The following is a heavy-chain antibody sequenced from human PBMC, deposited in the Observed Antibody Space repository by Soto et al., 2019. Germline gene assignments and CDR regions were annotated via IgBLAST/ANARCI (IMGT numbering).Heavy chain of an antibody. CDR1: GGTFSSYA. Sequence: QVQLVQSGAEVKKPGSSVKVSCKASGGTFSSYAISWVRQAPGQGLEWMGGIIPIFGTANYAQKFQGRVTIXXEXSXXTAYMELSSLRSEDTAVYYCARGRDYDFWSGPLDYWGQGTLVTVSS. D-gene: IGHD3-3*01. CDR3: ARGRDYDFWSGPLDY. V-gene: IGHV1-69*12. J-gene: IGHJ4*02. CDR2: IIPIFGTA.